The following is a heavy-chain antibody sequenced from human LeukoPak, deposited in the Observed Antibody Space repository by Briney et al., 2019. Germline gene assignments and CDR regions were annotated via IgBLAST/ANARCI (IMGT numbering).Heavy chain of an antibody. Sequence: PSETLSLTRTVSGGSISSYYWSWIRQPPGKGLEWIGYIYYSGSTNYNPSLKSRVTISVDTSKNQFSLKLSSVTAADTAVYYCASSRGSIDSSSWLWDFDYWGQGTLVTVSS. CDR2: IYYSGST. J-gene: IGHJ4*02. CDR3: ASSRGSIDSSSWLWDFDY. D-gene: IGHD6-13*01. V-gene: IGHV4-59*08. CDR1: GGSISSYY.